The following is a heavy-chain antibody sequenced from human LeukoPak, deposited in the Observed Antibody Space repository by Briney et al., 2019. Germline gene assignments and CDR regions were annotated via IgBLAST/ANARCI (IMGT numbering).Heavy chain of an antibody. D-gene: IGHD4-23*01. V-gene: IGHV4-39*01. Sequence: SETLPLTCTVSGASVSSGSYYWSWIRQPRGEGLEWIGSIYYSGSTYYNPSLKSRVTIPVDTSTNLFSPKLRSVTAADTAVYSCARPRWYPDYWRQGPLLSVPS. CDR2: IYYSGST. J-gene: IGHJ4*02. CDR3: ARPRWYPDY. CDR1: GASVSSGSYY.